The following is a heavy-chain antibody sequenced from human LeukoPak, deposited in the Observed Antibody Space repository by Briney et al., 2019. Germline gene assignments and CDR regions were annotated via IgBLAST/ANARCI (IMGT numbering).Heavy chain of an antibody. Sequence: GGSLRLSCAASGFTFSSYSMNWVRQAPGKGLEWISYISGSSGIIYYRPSVKGRFTISRDNGKSSLYLQMNSLRDDDTAVYFCARGTWDGDRTFDIWGQGAMVTVSS. J-gene: IGHJ3*02. D-gene: IGHD5-24*01. CDR1: GFTFSSYS. V-gene: IGHV3-48*02. CDR2: ISGSSGII. CDR3: ARGTWDGDRTFDI.